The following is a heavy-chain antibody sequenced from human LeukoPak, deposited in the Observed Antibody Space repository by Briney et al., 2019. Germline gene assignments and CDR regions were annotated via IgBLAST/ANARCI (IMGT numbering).Heavy chain of an antibody. J-gene: IGHJ4*02. Sequence: GESLKISCKGSGYSFNTYWIAWVRQVPGKGLECLGIIYPADSDTRYSPSFQGQVTISADKSITTAYLQWSSLEASDTAIYYCARRDWNGQYYFDYWGQGTLVIVSS. CDR2: IYPADSDT. CDR1: GYSFNTYW. D-gene: IGHD1-1*01. CDR3: ARRDWNGQYYFDY. V-gene: IGHV5-51*01.